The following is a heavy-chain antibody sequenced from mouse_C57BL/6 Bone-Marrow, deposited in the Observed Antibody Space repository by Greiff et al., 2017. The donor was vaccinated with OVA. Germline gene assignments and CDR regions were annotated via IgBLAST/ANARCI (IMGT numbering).Heavy chain of an antibody. V-gene: IGHV10-1*01. J-gene: IGHJ3*01. CDR1: GFSFNTYA. Sequence: EVQGVESGGGLVQPKGSLKLSCAASGFSFNTYAMNWVRQAPGQGLEWVARIRSKSNNYSTYYADSVKDRFTISRDDSDSMLYLQMNNLKTEDTAMYYCVRALIAYWGQGTLVTVSA. CDR3: VRALIAY. CDR2: IRSKSNNYST.